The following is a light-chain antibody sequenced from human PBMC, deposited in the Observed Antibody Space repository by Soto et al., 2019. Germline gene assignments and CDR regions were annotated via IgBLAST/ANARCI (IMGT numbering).Light chain of an antibody. CDR3: QQLNSYPRT. V-gene: IGKV1-9*01. Sequence: DFRLTQSPSLLSASVGDRVTITCRASQGINNYLGWYQQKPGKAPKLLIYAAFTLQSGVPSRFSGSGSGTEFTLTISSLQPEDFATYYCQQLNSYPRTFGQGTKVDI. CDR1: QGINNY. CDR2: AAF. J-gene: IGKJ1*01.